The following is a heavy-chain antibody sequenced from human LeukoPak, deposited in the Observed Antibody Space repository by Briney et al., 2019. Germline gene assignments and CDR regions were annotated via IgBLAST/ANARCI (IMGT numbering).Heavy chain of an antibody. D-gene: IGHD3-9*01. CDR1: GGSLSSYY. Sequence: SDTLSLTCTVSGGSLSSYYWSWIRQPPANGLEWIGYIYYSGSTNYNPSLKSRVSISVDTSKNQFSLKLSSVTAADTAVYYCARGGYFDWLFRPYYFDYWGQGTLVTVSS. CDR2: IYYSGST. J-gene: IGHJ4*02. V-gene: IGHV4-59*07. CDR3: ARGGYFDWLFRPYYFDY.